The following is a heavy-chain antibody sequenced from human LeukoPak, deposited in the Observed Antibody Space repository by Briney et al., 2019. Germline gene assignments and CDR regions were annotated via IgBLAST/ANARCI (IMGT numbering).Heavy chain of an antibody. CDR3: AKDWSTNWSNWFDT. CDR2: IYSGGST. CDR1: GFTVSSNY. V-gene: IGHV3-66*02. Sequence: GGSLRLSCAASGFTVSSNYMSCVRQAPGKGLEWVSVIYSGGSTYYADSVKGRFTISRDNSKNTLYLQMNSLRLEDSAIYYRAKDWSTNWSNWFDTWGQGTLVTVSS. D-gene: IGHD2-2*01. J-gene: IGHJ5*02.